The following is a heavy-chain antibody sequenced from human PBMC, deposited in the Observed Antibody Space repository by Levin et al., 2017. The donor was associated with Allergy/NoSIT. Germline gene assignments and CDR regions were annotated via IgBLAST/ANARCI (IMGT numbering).Heavy chain of an antibody. J-gene: IGHJ4*02. Sequence: PGGSLRLSCAASGFTFSSYAMSWVRQAPGKGLEWVSAISGSGGSTYYADSVKGRFTISRDNSKNTLYLQMNSLRAEDTAVYYCAKDPLDYYDSSGYPDNDYWGQGTLVTVSS. CDR3: AKDPLDYYDSSGYPDNDY. CDR2: ISGSGGST. D-gene: IGHD3-22*01. V-gene: IGHV3-23*01. CDR1: GFTFSSYA.